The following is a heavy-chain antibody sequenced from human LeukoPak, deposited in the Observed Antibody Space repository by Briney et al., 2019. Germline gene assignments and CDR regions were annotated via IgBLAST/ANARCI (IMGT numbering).Heavy chain of an antibody. CDR2: ISAYNGNT. J-gene: IGHJ6*03. CDR3: AREVVPAAPYYYYYYMDV. D-gene: IGHD2-2*01. V-gene: IGHV1-18*01. Sequence: GASVKVSCKASGYTFTSYGVSWVRQAPGQGLEWMGWISAYNGNTNYAQKLQGRVTMTTDTSTSTAYMELRSLRSDDTAVYYCAREVVPAAPYYYYYYMDVWGKGTTVTVSS. CDR1: GYTFTSYG.